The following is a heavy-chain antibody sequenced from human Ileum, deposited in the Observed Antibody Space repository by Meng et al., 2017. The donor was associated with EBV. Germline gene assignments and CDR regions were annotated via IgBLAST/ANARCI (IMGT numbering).Heavy chain of an antibody. V-gene: IGHV4-61*01. Sequence: QWLLQGSRHGLVKLSETLSLPCTVSGVSVSSAHSFWTWIRQPPGKGLEWIGYMSYSGSTNYSPPLESRVTISVDTSKNQFSLKLSSVTAADTAVYYCAGDPHSGSPHWGQGTLVTVSS. CDR1: GVSVSSAHSF. CDR2: MSYSGST. J-gene: IGHJ4*02. D-gene: IGHD1-26*01. CDR3: AGDPHSGSPH.